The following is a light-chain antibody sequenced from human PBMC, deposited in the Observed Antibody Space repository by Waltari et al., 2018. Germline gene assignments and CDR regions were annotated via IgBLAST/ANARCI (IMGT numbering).Light chain of an antibody. CDR2: AVF. J-gene: IGKJ2*01. CDR1: QDISNN. Sequence: TITCRASQDISNNLNWYQQKPGKAPDLLIFAVFTLQSGVPSRFSGSGSGTEFTLTISSLQPEDSATYYCQQSYTMPMYTFGQGTKLEIK. V-gene: IGKV1-39*01. CDR3: QQSYTMPMYT.